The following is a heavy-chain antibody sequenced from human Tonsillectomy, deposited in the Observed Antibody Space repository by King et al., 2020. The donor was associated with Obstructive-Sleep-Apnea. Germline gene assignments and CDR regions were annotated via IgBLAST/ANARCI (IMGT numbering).Heavy chain of an antibody. CDR2: IHYSGST. Sequence: QLQESGPGLVKPSQTLSLTCSVSGGSISSGGFYWIWIRQHPGKGLDWVGYIHYSGSTYYNRSLKSRVSISVDTSNNQFSLKLSSVTAADTAAYYVGTDPGMRWCGELLVPGYMDVWGQGTTVTVSS. J-gene: IGHJ6*02. D-gene: IGHD3-10*01. CDR1: GGSISSGGFY. CDR3: GTDPGMRWCGELLVPGYMDV. V-gene: IGHV4-31*03.